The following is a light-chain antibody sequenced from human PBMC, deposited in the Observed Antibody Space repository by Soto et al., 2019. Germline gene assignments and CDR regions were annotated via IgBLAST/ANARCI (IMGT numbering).Light chain of an antibody. V-gene: IGKV1-12*01. Sequence: DIQMTQSPSSVSASVGDRVTITCRASQGISRYLAWYQQIPGKAPKLLISVASRLQDGVPSRFSGSGSGTDFTLTITSLQPEDFATYYCQQTDSFPLTFGPGTKVDIK. CDR3: QQTDSFPLT. J-gene: IGKJ3*01. CDR2: VAS. CDR1: QGISRY.